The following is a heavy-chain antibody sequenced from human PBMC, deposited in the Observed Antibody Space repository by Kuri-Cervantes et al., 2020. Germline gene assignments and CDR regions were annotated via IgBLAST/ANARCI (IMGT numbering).Heavy chain of an antibody. CDR3: ARSTESGVSY. CDR1: GGSISSYY. J-gene: IGHJ4*02. Sequence: GSLRLSCSISGGSISSYYWSWIRQPPGKGLEWIGYIYYSGSTNYNPSLKSRVTISVDTSKNQFSLKLSSVTAADTAVYYCARSTESGVSYWGQGTLVTVSS. CDR2: IYYSGST. D-gene: IGHD7-27*01. V-gene: IGHV4-59*01.